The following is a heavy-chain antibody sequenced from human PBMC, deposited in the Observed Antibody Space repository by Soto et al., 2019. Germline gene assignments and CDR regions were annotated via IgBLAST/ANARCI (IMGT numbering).Heavy chain of an antibody. CDR3: ARNDYDYVWESPGGDAFDI. CDR2: IFNTGST. V-gene: IGHV4-30-4*01. Sequence: QVQLQESGPGLVKPSQTLSLTCTVSGGSISSGDYYWNWMRQPPGKGLEWIGFIFNTGSTYYNPSLKSLLTISVDMSKNQFSLRLTSVTAADTAVYYCARNDYDYVWESPGGDAFDIWGQGTMVTVSS. J-gene: IGHJ3*02. CDR1: GGSISSGDYY. D-gene: IGHD3-16*01.